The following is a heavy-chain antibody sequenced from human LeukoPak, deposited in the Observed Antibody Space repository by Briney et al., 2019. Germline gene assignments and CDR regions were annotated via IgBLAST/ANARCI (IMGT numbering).Heavy chain of an antibody. J-gene: IGHJ4*02. Sequence: PSETLSLTCTVSGGSISNYYWSWIRQPPGKGLEWIGYIYYSGSTNYNPSLKSRVTISVDTSKNQFSLKLSSVTAADTAVYYCARARGNYYDSSGYQYWGQGTLVTVSS. V-gene: IGHV4-59*01. CDR2: IYYSGST. CDR3: ARARGNYYDSSGYQY. CDR1: GGSISNYY. D-gene: IGHD3-22*01.